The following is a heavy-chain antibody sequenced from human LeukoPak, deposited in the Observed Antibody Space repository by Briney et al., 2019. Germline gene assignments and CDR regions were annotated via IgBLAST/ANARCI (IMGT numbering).Heavy chain of an antibody. V-gene: IGHV3-74*01. CDR2: VNGDGSRT. CDR3: AREGYFDSSGYDFGY. J-gene: IGHJ4*02. Sequence: PGGSLRLSCAASGFSLSSYWMHWVRQAPGKGLVWVLRVNGDGSRTSYADSVKGRFTTSRDDAKNTLYLQMNSLRAEDTAVYYCAREGYFDSSGYDFGYWGQGTLVTVSS. D-gene: IGHD3-22*01. CDR1: GFSLSSYW.